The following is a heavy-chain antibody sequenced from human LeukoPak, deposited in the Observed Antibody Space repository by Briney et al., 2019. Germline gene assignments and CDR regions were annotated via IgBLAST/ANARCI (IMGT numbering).Heavy chain of an antibody. J-gene: IGHJ4*02. CDR3: ARVSSGSYYFDS. V-gene: IGHV4-4*02. CDR1: GGSISSSNC. CDR2: IYHSGST. D-gene: IGHD1-26*01. Sequence: SETLSLTCAISGGSISSSNCWSWVRQPPGKGLEGIGEIYHSGSTNYSPSLKSRVTISVDKSKNQFSLKVTSVTAADTAVYYCARVSSGSYYFDSWGQGTLVTVSS.